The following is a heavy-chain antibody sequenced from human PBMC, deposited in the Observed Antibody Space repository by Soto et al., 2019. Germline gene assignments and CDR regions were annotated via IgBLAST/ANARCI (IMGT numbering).Heavy chain of an antibody. V-gene: IGHV3-23*01. D-gene: IGHD1-20*01. CDR3: AKIRGTNWNVLQFDY. CDR2: ISGSGGST. CDR1: GFTFSTNA. J-gene: IGHJ4*02. Sequence: PXVSLRLSCAASGFTFSTNAMSWVRQAPGKGLEWVSAISGSGGSTYYADSVKGRFTISRDNSKNTLYLQVNSLRAEDTAIYYCAKIRGTNWNVLQFDYWGQGTLVTVSS.